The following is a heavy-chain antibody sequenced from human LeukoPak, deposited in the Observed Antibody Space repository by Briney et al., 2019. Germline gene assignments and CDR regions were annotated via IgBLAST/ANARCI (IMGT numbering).Heavy chain of an antibody. CDR3: ARDEGIVVVPAALDY. CDR1: GFTFSSYA. Sequence: PGGSLRLSCAASGFTFSSYAMHWVRQAPGKGLEWVAVISYDGSNKYYADSVKGRFTISRDNSKNTLYLQMNSLRAEDTAVYYCARDEGIVVVPAALDYWGQGTLVTVSS. V-gene: IGHV3-30-3*01. J-gene: IGHJ4*02. D-gene: IGHD2-2*01. CDR2: ISYDGSNK.